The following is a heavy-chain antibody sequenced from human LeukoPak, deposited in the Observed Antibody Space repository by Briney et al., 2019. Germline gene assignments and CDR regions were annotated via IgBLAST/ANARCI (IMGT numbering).Heavy chain of an antibody. CDR3: ARAGAAAGTGEFDY. V-gene: IGHV1-18*01. CDR2: ISAYNGNT. CDR1: GYTFTSYG. D-gene: IGHD6-13*01. J-gene: IGHJ4*02. Sequence: ASVKVSCKAPGYTFTSYGISWVRQAPGQGLEWMGWISAYNGNTNYAQKLQGRVTMTTDTSTSTAYMELRSLRSDDTAVYYCARAGAAAGTGEFDYWGQGTLVTVSS.